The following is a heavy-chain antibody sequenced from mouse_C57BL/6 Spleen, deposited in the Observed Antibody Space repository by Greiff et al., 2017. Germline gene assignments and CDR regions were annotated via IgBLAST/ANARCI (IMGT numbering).Heavy chain of an antibody. J-gene: IGHJ2*01. D-gene: IGHD2-5*01. CDR1: GFTFSSYG. CDR2: ISSGGSYT. CDR3: ARHEDYSNPLDY. Sequence: DVMLVESGGDLVKPGGSLKLSCAASGFTFSSYGMSWVRQTPDKRLEWVATISSGGSYTYYPDSVKGRFTISRDNAKNTLYLQMSSLKSEDTAMYYCARHEDYSNPLDYWGQGTTLTVSS. V-gene: IGHV5-6*02.